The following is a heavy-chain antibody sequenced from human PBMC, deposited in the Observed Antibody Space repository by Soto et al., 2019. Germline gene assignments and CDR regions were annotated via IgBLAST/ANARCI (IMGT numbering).Heavy chain of an antibody. D-gene: IGHD1-26*01. CDR2: INVGNGDT. CDR3: ARHLTGSYYQLHF. J-gene: IGHJ4*02. CDR1: GYPFSNYG. V-gene: IGHV1-3*01. Sequence: QVQLVQSGAEVKKPGASVKVSCKASGYPFSNYGIHWVRQAPGQRLEWMGGINVGNGDTQYSEKFEARVTISSNTSASTAYMELRSLTSEDTAIYFCARHLTGSYYQLHFWGQGSLVAVSS.